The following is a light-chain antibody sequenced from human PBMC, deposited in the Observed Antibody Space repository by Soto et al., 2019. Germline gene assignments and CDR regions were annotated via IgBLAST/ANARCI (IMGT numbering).Light chain of an antibody. Sequence: EIVLTQSPGTLSLSPGERATLSCRASQSVSSSYLAWYQQNPGQAPRLLIVGASNRATGIPDRFSGSGSGTGFTLTISRLEPEDFAVYYCQQYGSSPYTFGQGTKLEIK. CDR1: QSVSSSY. V-gene: IGKV3-20*01. CDR3: QQYGSSPYT. J-gene: IGKJ2*01. CDR2: GAS.